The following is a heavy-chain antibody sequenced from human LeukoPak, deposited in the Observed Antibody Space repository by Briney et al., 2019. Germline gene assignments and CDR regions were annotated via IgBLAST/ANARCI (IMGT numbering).Heavy chain of an antibody. CDR3: ASFYDSSGYYRFDY. CDR2: IWYDGSNE. J-gene: IGHJ4*02. Sequence: GGSLRLSCAASGFTFSTYGMHWVRQAPGKGLEWVALIWYDGSNEYYADSVKGRFTISRDTSKNTLYLQMNSLRAEDTAVYYCASFYDSSGYYRFDYWGQGTLVTVSS. V-gene: IGHV3-33*01. D-gene: IGHD3-22*01. CDR1: GFTFSTYG.